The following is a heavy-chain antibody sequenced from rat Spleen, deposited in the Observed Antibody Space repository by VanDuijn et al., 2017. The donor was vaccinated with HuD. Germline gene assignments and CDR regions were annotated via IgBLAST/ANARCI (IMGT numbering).Heavy chain of an antibody. Sequence: EVQLVESGGGLVQPGRSLKLSCAASGFTFSNYYMAWVRQAPKKGRVWVATISTSGSRTYYPDSVKGRFTISRDNAKSSLYLQMNSLKSKDTATYYCARHYRDSYAPYYFDYWGQGVMVTVSS. CDR2: ISTSGSRT. J-gene: IGHJ2*01. CDR3: ARHYRDSYAPYYFDY. CDR1: GFTFSNYY. V-gene: IGHV5-25*01. D-gene: IGHD1-12*01.